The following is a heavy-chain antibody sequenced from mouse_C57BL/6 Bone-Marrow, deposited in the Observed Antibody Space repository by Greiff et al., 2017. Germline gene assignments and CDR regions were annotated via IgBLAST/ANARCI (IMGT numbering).Heavy chain of an antibody. CDR3: ARIGVYYGNYDAMDY. Sequence: VQLQQSGPGLVQPSQSLSITCTVSGFSLTSYGVHWVRQSPGKGLGWLGVIWSGGSTDYNAAFISRLSISKDNSKSQVFFKMNSLQADDTAIYYCARIGVYYGNYDAMDYWGQGTSVTVSS. V-gene: IGHV2-2*01. D-gene: IGHD2-1*01. CDR1: GFSLTSYG. CDR2: IWSGGST. J-gene: IGHJ4*01.